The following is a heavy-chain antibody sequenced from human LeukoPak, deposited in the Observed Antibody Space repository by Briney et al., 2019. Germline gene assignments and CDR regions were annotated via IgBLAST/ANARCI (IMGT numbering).Heavy chain of an antibody. CDR2: ISDDGSRQ. D-gene: IGHD3-10*01. CDR1: GFTFSNYA. J-gene: IGHJ4*02. Sequence: QPGGSLRLSCAATGFTFSNYAIHWGRQASGKGLEWVAFISDDGSRQHYADSVKGRFTISRDNSKNTVNLQMNSLRAEDTAVYYCVKDRTGTYTLDYWGQGTLVTVSS. CDR3: VKDRTGTYTLDY. V-gene: IGHV3-30-3*01.